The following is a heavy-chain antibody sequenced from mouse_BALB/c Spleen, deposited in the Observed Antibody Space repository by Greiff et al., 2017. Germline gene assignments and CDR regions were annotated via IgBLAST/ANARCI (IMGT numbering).Heavy chain of an antibody. J-gene: IGHJ2*01. CDR1: GFTFSSYT. Sequence: EVQVVESGGGLVKPGGSLKLSCAASGFTFSSYTMSWVRQTPEKRLEWVATISSGGSYTYYPDSVKGRFTISRDNAKNTLYLQMSSLKSEDTAMYYCTREERLDYWGQGTTLTVSS. V-gene: IGHV5-6-4*01. CDR2: ISSGGSYT. CDR3: TREERLDY.